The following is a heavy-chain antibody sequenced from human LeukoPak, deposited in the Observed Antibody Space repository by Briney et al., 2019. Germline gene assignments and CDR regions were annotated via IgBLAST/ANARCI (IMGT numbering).Heavy chain of an antibody. CDR2: ISSSGSTI. J-gene: IGHJ5*01. D-gene: IGHD3-10*01. V-gene: IGHV3-11*04. Sequence: GGSLRLSCAASGFTFSDYYMNWIRQAPGKGLEWVSYISSSGSTIYYADSVKGRFTISRDNAKNSLYLQMNSLRAEDTAVYYCAREVPKLWDGRYFDFWGHGTLVTVSS. CDR3: AREVPKLWDGRYFDF. CDR1: GFTFSDYY.